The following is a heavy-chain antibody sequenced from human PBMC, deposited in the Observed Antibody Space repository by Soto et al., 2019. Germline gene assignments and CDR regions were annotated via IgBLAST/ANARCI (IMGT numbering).Heavy chain of an antibody. CDR2: IGSVGGDT. D-gene: IGHD3-10*01. J-gene: IGHJ4*02. V-gene: IGHV3-23*01. Sequence: HPGGSLRLSCAASGFTFYSYAMSWVRQAPGKGLEWVSTIGSVGGDTYYADSVKGRFTISRDDSKNTLLLQMNSLRAEDTAVYYCATWGYYPDYWGQGTLVTVSS. CDR3: ATWGYYPDY. CDR1: GFTFYSYA.